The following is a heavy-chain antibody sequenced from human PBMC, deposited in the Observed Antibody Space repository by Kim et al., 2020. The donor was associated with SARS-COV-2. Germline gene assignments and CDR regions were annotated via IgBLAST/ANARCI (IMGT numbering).Heavy chain of an antibody. V-gene: IGHV3-23*01. CDR2: ISGSGGST. CDR3: AKDLPVEMATISGDAFDI. J-gene: IGHJ3*02. CDR1: GFTFSSYA. D-gene: IGHD5-12*01. Sequence: GGSLRLSCAASGFTFSSYAMSWVRQAPGKGLEWVSAISGSGGSTYYADSVKGRFTISRDNSKNTLYLQMNSLRAEDTAVYYCAKDLPVEMATISGDAFDIWGQGTMVTVSS.